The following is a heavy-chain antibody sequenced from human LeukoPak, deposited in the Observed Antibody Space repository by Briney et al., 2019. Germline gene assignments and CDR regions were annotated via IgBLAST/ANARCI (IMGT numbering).Heavy chain of an antibody. J-gene: IGHJ3*02. D-gene: IGHD2-2*01. CDR3: ARDSQTYQLLSHGAFDI. Sequence: KPSETLSLTCTVSGASISSSRYYWGWIRQPPGKGLEWIGSISYCGTTYYNPSLKSRGSISVDTSRNQFSLKLSSVTAPDTAVYYCARDSQTYQLLSHGAFDIWGQGTMVTVSS. CDR2: ISYCGTT. V-gene: IGHV4-39*02. CDR1: GASISSSRYY.